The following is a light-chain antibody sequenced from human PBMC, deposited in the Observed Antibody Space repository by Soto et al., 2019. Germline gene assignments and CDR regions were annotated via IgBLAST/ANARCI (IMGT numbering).Light chain of an antibody. Sequence: EIVLTQSPGTLSLSPGERATLSCRASQSVSSYLAWYQQKPGQAPRLLIYGASRRATGIPDRFSGSGSGTDFALTISRLEPEDFAVYYCQQYGSSPHTFGRGTKLEIK. CDR2: GAS. CDR3: QQYGSSPHT. J-gene: IGKJ2*01. V-gene: IGKV3-20*01. CDR1: QSVSSY.